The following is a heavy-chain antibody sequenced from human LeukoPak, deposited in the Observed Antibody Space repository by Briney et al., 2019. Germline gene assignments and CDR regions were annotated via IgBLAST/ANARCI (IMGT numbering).Heavy chain of an antibody. J-gene: IGHJ3*02. CDR3: ATGPDHGAFDI. CDR2: MNPNSGNT. CDR1: GYAFTSYD. Sequence: ASVKVSCKASGYAFTSYDINWVRQATGQGLEWMGWMNPNSGNTGYAQKFQGRVTITRNTSISTAYMELSSLRSEDTAVYYCATGPDHGAFDIWGQGTMVTVSS. V-gene: IGHV1-8*03.